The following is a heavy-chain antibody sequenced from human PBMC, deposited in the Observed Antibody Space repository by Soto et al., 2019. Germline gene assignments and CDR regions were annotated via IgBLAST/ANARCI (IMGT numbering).Heavy chain of an antibody. CDR2: ISGSGGST. CDR3: AKDVRSCET. V-gene: IGHV3-23*01. J-gene: IGHJ3*02. CDR1: GFTFSSYA. Sequence: QPGGSLRLSCAASGFTFSSYAMSWVRQAPGKGLEWVSAISGSGGSTYYADSVKGRFTISRDNSKNTLYLQMTSRRADDTAVYHCAKDVRSCETWGEGKMGTVSS.